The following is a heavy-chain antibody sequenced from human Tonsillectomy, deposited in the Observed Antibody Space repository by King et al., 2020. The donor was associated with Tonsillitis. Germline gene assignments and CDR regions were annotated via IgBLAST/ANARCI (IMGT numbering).Heavy chain of an antibody. CDR2: ISWNMGSI. J-gene: IGHJ3*02. CDR3: AKDMGVGATGYAFDI. D-gene: IGHD1-26*01. Sequence: VQLVESGGGLVQPGRSLRLSCAASGFTFEDYAMHWVRQAPGKGREWVSAISWNMGSIAYADSVKGRFTISRDNAKNSLYLQMNSLRPEDTAFYFCAKDMGVGATGYAFDIWGQGTMVTVSS. V-gene: IGHV3-9*01. CDR1: GFTFEDYA.